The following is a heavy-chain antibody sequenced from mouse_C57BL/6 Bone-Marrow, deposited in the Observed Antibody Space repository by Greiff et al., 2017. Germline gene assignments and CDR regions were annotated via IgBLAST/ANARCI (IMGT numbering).Heavy chain of an antibody. V-gene: IGHV5-4*01. CDR2: ISDGGSYT. CDR1: GFTFSSYA. CDR3: ARDGVAY. Sequence: EVKLVESGGGLVKPGGSLKLSCAASGFTFSSYAMSWVRQTPEKRLEWVATISDGGSYTYYPDNVKGRFTISRDYAKNNLYLQMSHLKSEDTAMYYCARDGVAYWGQGTLVTVSA. J-gene: IGHJ3*01.